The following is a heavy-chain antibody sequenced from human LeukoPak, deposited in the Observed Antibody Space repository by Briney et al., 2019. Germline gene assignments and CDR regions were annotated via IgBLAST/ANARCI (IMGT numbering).Heavy chain of an antibody. CDR1: GGSISSGSYY. J-gene: IGHJ5*02. V-gene: IGHV4-61*02. CDR3: ARDVPSGSIAGDWFDP. Sequence: SETLSLTCTVSGGSISSGSYYWSWIRQPAGKGLEWIGRIYTSGSTNYNPSLKSRVTISVDTSKNQFSLKLSSVTPADTAVYYCARDVPSGSIAGDWFDPWGQGPLVPVSS. D-gene: IGHD6-6*01. CDR2: IYTSGST.